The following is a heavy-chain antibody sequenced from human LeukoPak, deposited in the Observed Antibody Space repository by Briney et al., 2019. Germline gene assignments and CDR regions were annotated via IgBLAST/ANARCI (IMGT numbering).Heavy chain of an antibody. V-gene: IGHV3-30*18. CDR2: ISYDGSNK. Sequence: PGGSLRLSCAASGFTFSSYGMHWVRQAPGKGLEWAAVISYDGSNKYYADSVKGRFTISRDNSKNTLYLQMNSLRAEDTAVYYCAKDATGAGFGELLPWGQGTLVTASS. D-gene: IGHD3-10*01. CDR1: GFTFSSYG. J-gene: IGHJ5*02. CDR3: AKDATGAGFGELLP.